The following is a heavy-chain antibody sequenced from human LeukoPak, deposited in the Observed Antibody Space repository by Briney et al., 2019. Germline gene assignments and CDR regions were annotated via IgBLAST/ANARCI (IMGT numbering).Heavy chain of an antibody. D-gene: IGHD3-9*01. V-gene: IGHV1-46*01. CDR2: INPSGGST. Sequence: ASVKVSCKASGYTFTSYYMHWVRQAPGEGLEWMGIINPSGGSTSYAQKFQGRVTMTRDMSTSTVYMELSSLRSEDTAVYYCAKGGLIGVLRYFGRQEENAFDIWGQGTMVTVSS. CDR1: GYTFTSYY. CDR3: AKGGLIGVLRYFGRQEENAFDI. J-gene: IGHJ3*02.